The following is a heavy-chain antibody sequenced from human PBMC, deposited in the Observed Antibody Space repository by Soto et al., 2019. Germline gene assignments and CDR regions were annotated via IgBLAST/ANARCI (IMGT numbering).Heavy chain of an antibody. J-gene: IGHJ4*02. CDR2: IYYSGST. Sequence: PSETLSLTCTVSGCSISSYYWSWIRQPPGKGLEWIGYIYYSGSTNYNPSLKSRVTISVDTSKNQFSLKLNSMTAADTAVYYCARHNYGSGSTYFDYWGQGTLVTVSS. CDR3: ARHNYGSGSTYFDY. V-gene: IGHV4-59*08. D-gene: IGHD3-10*01. CDR1: GCSISSYY.